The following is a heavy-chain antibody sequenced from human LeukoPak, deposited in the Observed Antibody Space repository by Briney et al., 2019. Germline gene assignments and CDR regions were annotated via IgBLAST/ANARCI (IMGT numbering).Heavy chain of an antibody. D-gene: IGHD4-11*01. CDR1: GFIVSSKY. Sequence: PGGSLRLSCAASGFIVSSKYMSWVRQAPGKGLEWVSVIYSSGHTNYADSVKGRFTISRDNSKNTQYLQMTSLRADDTAVYYCARERTTLPHDAFHISSEATMATV. CDR3: ARERTTLPHDAFHI. V-gene: IGHV3-53*01. CDR2: IYSSGHT. J-gene: IGHJ3*02.